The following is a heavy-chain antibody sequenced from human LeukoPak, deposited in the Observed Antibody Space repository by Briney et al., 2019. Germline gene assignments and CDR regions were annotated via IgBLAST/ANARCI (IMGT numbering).Heavy chain of an antibody. CDR3: ARVALRMRMRNSSSWPRPSGWFDY. CDR2: IYHSGST. Sequence: SQTLSLTCAVSGGSISSGGYSWSWIRQPPGKGLEWIGYIYHSGSTYYNPSLKSRVTISVGRSKNQFSLKLSSVTAADTAVYYCARVALRMRMRNSSSWPRPSGWFDYWGQGTLVTVSS. D-gene: IGHD6-13*01. J-gene: IGHJ4*02. CDR1: GGSISSGGYS. V-gene: IGHV4-30-2*01.